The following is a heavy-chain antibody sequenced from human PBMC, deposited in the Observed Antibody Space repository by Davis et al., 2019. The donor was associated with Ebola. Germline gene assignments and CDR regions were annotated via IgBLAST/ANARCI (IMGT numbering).Heavy chain of an antibody. D-gene: IGHD6-19*01. J-gene: IGHJ4*02. CDR2: IYHTGST. V-gene: IGHV4-4*02. CDR3: ARDREWLVQGYFDY. Sequence: SQTLSLTCAVSGGSISSSYWWSWVRQPPGKGLEWNGEIYHTGSTNYNPSLKSRVTIAVDKSKNQFSLKLSSVTAADTAVYFCARDREWLVQGYFDYWGQGTLVTVSS. CDR1: GGSISSSYW.